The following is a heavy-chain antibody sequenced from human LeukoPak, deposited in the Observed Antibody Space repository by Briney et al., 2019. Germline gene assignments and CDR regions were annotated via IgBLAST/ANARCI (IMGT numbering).Heavy chain of an antibody. D-gene: IGHD3-22*01. CDR3: ARRNQYDSTVIGY. J-gene: IGHJ4*02. CDR1: EISFSRHG. CDR2: ISYDGSNK. V-gene: IGHV3-30*03. Sequence: PGGSLRLSCAASEISFSRHGMNWVRQAPGKGLEWVALISYDGSNKYFADSVKRRFTISRDNSKNTLYLQMNSLRADDTAVYYCARRNQYDSTVIGYRGQGTLLTVSS.